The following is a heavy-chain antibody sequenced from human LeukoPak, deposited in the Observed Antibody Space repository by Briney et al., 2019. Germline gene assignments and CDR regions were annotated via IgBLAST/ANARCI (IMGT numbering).Heavy chain of an antibody. CDR1: GFSFSNYA. J-gene: IGHJ4*02. CDR3: AKTAGIVGATRVDY. D-gene: IGHD1-26*01. Sequence: GGSLRLSCAASGFSFSNYAMSWVRQAPGKGLEWVSGISGSGGSTYYADSVKGRFTISRDNSKNTLYLQMNSLRAEDTAVYYCAKTAGIVGATRVDYWGQGTLVTVSS. CDR2: ISGSGGST. V-gene: IGHV3-23*01.